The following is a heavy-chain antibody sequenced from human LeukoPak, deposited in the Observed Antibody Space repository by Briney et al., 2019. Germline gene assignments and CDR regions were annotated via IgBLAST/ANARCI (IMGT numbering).Heavy chain of an antibody. J-gene: IGHJ3*02. V-gene: IGHV4-59*01. CDR2: IYYSGST. Sequence: SETLSLTCTVSGXSISSYYGTWIRQPPGKGLEWMGYIYYSGSTTYNPSLKSRVTISVDTSKNQFSLKLTSVTAADAAVYYCARDRRSAGSDAFEIWGQGTMVTVSS. D-gene: IGHD6-13*01. CDR3: ARDRRSAGSDAFEI. CDR1: GXSISSYY.